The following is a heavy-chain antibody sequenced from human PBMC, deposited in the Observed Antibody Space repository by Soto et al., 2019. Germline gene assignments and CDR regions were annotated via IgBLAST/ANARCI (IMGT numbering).Heavy chain of an antibody. CDR1: GGSISTPGYS. D-gene: IGHD3-16*01. V-gene: IGHV4-30-2*01. J-gene: IGHJ6*02. CDR2: VYHNGNA. CDR3: ARVPSPFDYYYAMDV. Sequence: SETLSLTCTVSGGSISTPGYSWSWIRQPPGKAPEWIGYVYHNGNAYPKPSLKSRVTISLDGAKNQFSLKMTSVTAADTGLYYCARVPSPFDYYYAMDVWGQGTTVTVSS.